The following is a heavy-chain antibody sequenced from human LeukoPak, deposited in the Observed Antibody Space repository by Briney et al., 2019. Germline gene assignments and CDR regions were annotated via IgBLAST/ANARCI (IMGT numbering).Heavy chain of an antibody. CDR3: ARAKSGYDRKAFDY. V-gene: IGHV1-69*04. J-gene: IGHJ4*02. Sequence: GASVKVSCKVSGYTLTELCMHWVRQAPGQGLEWMGRIIPILGIANYAQKFQGRVTITADKSTSTAYMELSSLRSEDTAVYYCARAKSGYDRKAFDYWGQGTLVTVSS. CDR1: GYTLTELC. CDR2: IIPILGIA. D-gene: IGHD5-12*01.